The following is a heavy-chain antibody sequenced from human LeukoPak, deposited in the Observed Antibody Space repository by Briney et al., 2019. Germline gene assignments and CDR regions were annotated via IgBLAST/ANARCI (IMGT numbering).Heavy chain of an antibody. V-gene: IGHV4-59*01. J-gene: IGHJ4*02. Sequence: NSSEALSLTCTVSGGSISSYYWSWIRQPTGNGLEWIGYIYYSGSTNYNPSLKSRVTISVDTSKNQFSLKLSSVTAADTAVYYCARSSPPSVTVDYWGQGTLVTVSS. CDR2: IYYSGST. CDR1: GGSISSYY. CDR3: ARSSPPSVTVDY. D-gene: IGHD4-11*01.